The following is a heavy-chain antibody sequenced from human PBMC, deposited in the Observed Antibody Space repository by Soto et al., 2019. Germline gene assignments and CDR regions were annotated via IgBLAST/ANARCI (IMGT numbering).Heavy chain of an antibody. J-gene: IGHJ6*02. CDR2: IRSKANSYAT. CDR1: GFTFSGSA. Sequence: EVQLVESGGGLVQPGGSLKLSCAASGFTFSGSAMHWVRQASGKGLEWVGRIRSKANSYATAYAASVKGRFTISRDDSKNTAYLQMNSLKTEDTAVYYCTSRYSSSAGGYYYYYYGMDVWGQGTTVTVSS. D-gene: IGHD6-6*01. V-gene: IGHV3-73*02. CDR3: TSRYSSSAGGYYYYYYGMDV.